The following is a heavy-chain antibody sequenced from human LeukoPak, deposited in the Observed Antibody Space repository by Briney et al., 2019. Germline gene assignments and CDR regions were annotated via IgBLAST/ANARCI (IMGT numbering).Heavy chain of an antibody. CDR2: INHSGST. CDR1: GGSFSGYY. V-gene: IGHV4-34*01. D-gene: IGHD3-22*01. CDR3: ARVKSSAYYYDYFDS. J-gene: IGHJ4*02. Sequence: SETLSLTCAVYGGSFSGYYWSWIRQPPGKGLEWIGEINHSGSTNYNPSLKSRVTISVDTSKNQFFLKLSSVTAADTAVYYCARVKSSAYYYDYFDSWGQGALVTVSS.